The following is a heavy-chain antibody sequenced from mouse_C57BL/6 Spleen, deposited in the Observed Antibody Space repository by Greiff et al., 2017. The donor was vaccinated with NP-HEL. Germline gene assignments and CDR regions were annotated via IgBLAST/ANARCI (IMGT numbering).Heavy chain of an antibody. J-gene: IGHJ2*01. CDR3: ASTLYYIDY. V-gene: IGHV1-64*01. Sequence: QVQLQQSGAELVKPGASVKMSCKVSGYTFTSYSMHWVKQRPGQGLEWIGMIYPSGGSTNYNEKFKSKATLTADKSSSTAYMQLSSLTSEDSAVYYCASTLYYIDYWGQGTALTVSS. CDR1: GYTFTSYS. CDR2: IYPSGGST.